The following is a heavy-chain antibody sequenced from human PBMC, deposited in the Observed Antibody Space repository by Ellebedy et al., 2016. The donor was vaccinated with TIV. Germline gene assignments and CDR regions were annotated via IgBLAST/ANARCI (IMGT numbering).Heavy chain of an antibody. CDR3: TRDLTNIVSGDY. CDR1: GYTFTDYY. V-gene: IGHV1-2*02. CDR2: INPNSGGT. Sequence: AASVKVSCKTSGYTFTDYYIHWVRQAPGQGLEWMAWINPNSGGTNYAQKFQGRVTVTRDTSTSTAFLELSRLRSDDTAVYYCTRDLTNIVSGDYWGQGTLDTVSS. J-gene: IGHJ4*02. D-gene: IGHD5/OR15-5a*01.